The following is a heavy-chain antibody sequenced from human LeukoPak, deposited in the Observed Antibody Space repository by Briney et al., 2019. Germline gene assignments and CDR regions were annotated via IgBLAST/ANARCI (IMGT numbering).Heavy chain of an antibody. V-gene: IGHV1-2*02. CDR1: GYTFSGYY. Sequence: ASVKVSCKASGYTFSGYYMHWVRQAPGQGLEWMGWINPKSGGTNEAQKFHDRVTMTRDTSIRTAYMEVSRLRSDDTAVYYCAREDVGAHAFDIWGQGTMVTVSS. CDR2: INPKSGGT. D-gene: IGHD3-16*01. CDR3: AREDVGAHAFDI. J-gene: IGHJ3*02.